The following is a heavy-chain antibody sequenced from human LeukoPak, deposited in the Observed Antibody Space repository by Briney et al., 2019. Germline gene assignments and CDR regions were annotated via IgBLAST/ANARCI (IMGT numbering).Heavy chain of an antibody. J-gene: IGHJ4*02. CDR1: GFTVSSYY. Sequence: TGGSLRLSCAASGFTVSSYYLSWVRQAPGKGLEWGSVIYSGGSTYYADSVKGRFTISRDNSKNTLYLQMNSLRAEDTAVYYCARGMYSSGWYPFDYWGQGTLVTVSS. V-gene: IGHV3-53*01. CDR3: ARGMYSSGWYPFDY. D-gene: IGHD6-19*01. CDR2: IYSGGST.